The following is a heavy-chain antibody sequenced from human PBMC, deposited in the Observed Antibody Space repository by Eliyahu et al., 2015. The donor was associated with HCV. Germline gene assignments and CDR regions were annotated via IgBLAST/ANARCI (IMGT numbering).Heavy chain of an antibody. CDR1: GFXFXSYG. V-gene: IGHV3-30*18. CDR2: ISYDGSNK. D-gene: IGHD1-26*01. Sequence: QVQLVESGGGVVQPGRSLRLSCAASGFXFXSYGXPWVRQAPGKGLAWVAVISYDGSNKYYADSVKGRFTISRDNSKNTLYLQMNSLRAEDTAVYYCAKDDQLRGELHTPGDAFDIWGQGTMVTVSS. J-gene: IGHJ3*02. CDR3: AKDDQLRGELHTPGDAFDI.